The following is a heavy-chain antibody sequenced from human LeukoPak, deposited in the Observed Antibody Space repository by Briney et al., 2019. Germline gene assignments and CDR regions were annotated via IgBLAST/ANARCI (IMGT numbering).Heavy chain of an antibody. CDR2: IYYSENT. CDR3: ARRGFGELFKFTYYMDV. J-gene: IGHJ6*03. Sequence: PSETLSLTCTVSGGSISSSSYYWGWIRQPPGKGLEWTGSIYYSENTYYNPSLKSRVTISGDTSKNQFSLKLSSVTAADTAVYYCARRGFGELFKFTYYMDVWGKGTTVTISS. D-gene: IGHD3-10*01. CDR1: GGSISSSSYY. V-gene: IGHV4-39*01.